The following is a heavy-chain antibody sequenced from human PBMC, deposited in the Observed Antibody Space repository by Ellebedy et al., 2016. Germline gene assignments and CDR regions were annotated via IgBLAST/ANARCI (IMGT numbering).Heavy chain of an antibody. V-gene: IGHV3-11*01. D-gene: IGHD4-17*01. CDR3: ARAQDYGDFPFDY. CDR1: GFTFSDYY. CDR2: ISSSGSTI. Sequence: GGSLRLSXAASGFTFSDYYMSWIRQAPGKGLEWVSYISSSGSTIYYADSVKGRFTISRDNAKNSLYLQMNSLRAEDTAVYYCARAQDYGDFPFDYWGQGTLVTVSS. J-gene: IGHJ4*02.